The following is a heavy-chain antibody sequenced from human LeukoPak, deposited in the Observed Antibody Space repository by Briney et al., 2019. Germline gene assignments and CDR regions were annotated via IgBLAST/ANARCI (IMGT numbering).Heavy chain of an antibody. J-gene: IGHJ5*02. Sequence: SQTLSLTCTVSGGSISSGDYYWSWIRQPPGKGLEWIGYIYYSGSTYYNPSLKSRVTISVDTSKNQFSLKLSSVTAADTAVYYCARAIFGVAIGFDPWGQGTLVTVSS. V-gene: IGHV4-30-4*08. CDR1: GGSISSGDYY. CDR2: IYYSGST. D-gene: IGHD3-3*01. CDR3: ARAIFGVAIGFDP.